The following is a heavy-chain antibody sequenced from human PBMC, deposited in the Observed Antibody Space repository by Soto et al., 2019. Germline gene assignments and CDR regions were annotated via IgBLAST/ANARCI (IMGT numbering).Heavy chain of an antibody. V-gene: IGHV1-18*01. CDR2: ISAYNGNT. CDR3: ARDYLTGYSSGWWGSGFDY. Sequence: QVQLVQSGAEVKKPGASVKVSCKASGYTFTSYGISWVRQAPGQGLEWMGWISAYNGNTNYAQKLQGRVTMTTDTPTSTAYMELRSLRSDDTAVYYCARDYLTGYSSGWWGSGFDYWGQGTLVTVSS. CDR1: GYTFTSYG. D-gene: IGHD6-19*01. J-gene: IGHJ4*02.